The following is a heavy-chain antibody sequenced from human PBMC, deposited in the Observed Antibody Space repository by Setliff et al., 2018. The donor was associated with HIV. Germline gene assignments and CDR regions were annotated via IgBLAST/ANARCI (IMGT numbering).Heavy chain of an antibody. D-gene: IGHD3-10*01. J-gene: IGHJ6*03. V-gene: IGHV4-59*01. Sequence: PSETLSLTCTVSGGSISSYYWSWIRQPPGKGLEWIGFVYSTGSINYSPSFRGRLTISLDTSENQFSLHLTSVTAADTAVYYCARTLEAATMVSLYYHYYYYMDVWGKGTTVTVSS. CDR2: VYSTGSI. CDR3: ARTLEAATMVSLYYHYYYYMDV. CDR1: GGSISSYY.